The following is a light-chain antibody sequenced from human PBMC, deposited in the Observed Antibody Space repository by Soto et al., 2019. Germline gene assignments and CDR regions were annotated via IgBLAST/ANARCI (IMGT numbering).Light chain of an antibody. CDR1: SSDVGGYNY. V-gene: IGLV2-14*01. Sequence: QSVLTQPASVSGSPGQSITISCTGTSSDVGGYNYVSWYQQHPGKAPKLMIYEVSNRPSGVSNRFSGSKSGNTASLTISGLQAGDEADYYCSSYTSSRTLVFGSGTKVTV. CDR3: SSYTSSRTLV. J-gene: IGLJ1*01. CDR2: EVS.